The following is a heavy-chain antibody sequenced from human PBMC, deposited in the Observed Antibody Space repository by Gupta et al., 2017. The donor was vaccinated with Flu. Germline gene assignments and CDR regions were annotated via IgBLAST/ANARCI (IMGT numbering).Heavy chain of an antibody. CDR2: IWYDGSNK. V-gene: IGHV3-33*01. CDR3: ARDPGIAPRPDYRWYYGMDI. D-gene: IGHD6-6*01. J-gene: IGHJ6*02. Sequence: GIHWVRQAPGKGLEWVGVIWYDGSNKYYADSLEGRFTISRDNYRSMLFLQMDNLRAEDTAVYFCARDPGIAPRPDYRWYYGMDIWGQGTTVTVS. CDR1: G.